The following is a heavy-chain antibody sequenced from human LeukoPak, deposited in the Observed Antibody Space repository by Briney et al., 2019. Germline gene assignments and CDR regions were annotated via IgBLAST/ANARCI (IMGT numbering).Heavy chain of an antibody. CDR2: INGDESRT. CDR1: GSTFSSYW. Sequence: GGSLRLSCAASGSTFSSYWMHWVRQGPGKGLVWVAHINGDESRTTYADSVRDRFTISRDNAKNTLYLQMNSLRAEDTAVYYCVRGQLERPFDFYYGMDVWGKGTTVTVSS. V-gene: IGHV3-74*01. CDR3: VRGQLERPFDFYYGMDV. D-gene: IGHD1-1*01. J-gene: IGHJ6*04.